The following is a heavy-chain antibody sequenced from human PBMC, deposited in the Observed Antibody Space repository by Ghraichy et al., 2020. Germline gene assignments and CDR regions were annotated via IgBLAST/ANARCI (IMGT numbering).Heavy chain of an antibody. V-gene: IGHV1-2*04. CDR1: GYTFTGYY. Sequence: VKVSCKASGYTFTGYYMHWVRQAPGQGLEWMGWINPNSGGTNYAQKFQGWVTMTRDTSISTAYMELSRLRSDDTAVYYCARGDSSGYYYWFDPWGQGTLVTVSS. CDR2: INPNSGGT. D-gene: IGHD3-22*01. J-gene: IGHJ5*02. CDR3: ARGDSSGYYYWFDP.